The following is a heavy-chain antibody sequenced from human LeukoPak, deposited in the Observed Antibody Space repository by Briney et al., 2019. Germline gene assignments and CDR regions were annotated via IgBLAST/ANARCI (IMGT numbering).Heavy chain of an antibody. CDR2: IYYSGRT. J-gene: IGHJ4*02. CDR1: GGSISSSRDY. CDR3: ARGPPFDY. V-gene: IGHV4-39*01. Sequence: KPSETLSLTCSVSGGSISSSRDYWGWIRQPPGKGLEWIGNIYYSGRTYYNPSLQGRVAVSVDTSKNQFSLSLSSVTAADTAVYYCARGPPFDYWGQGTLVTVSS.